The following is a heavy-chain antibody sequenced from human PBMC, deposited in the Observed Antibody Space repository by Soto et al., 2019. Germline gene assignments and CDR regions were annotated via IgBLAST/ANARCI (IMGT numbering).Heavy chain of an antibody. J-gene: IGHJ4*02. D-gene: IGHD2-2*01. V-gene: IGHV1-18*01. Sequence: GASVKVSCKASGYTYTSYGSSWVRQAPGQGLEWMGWISAYNGNTNYAQKLQGRVTMTTDTSTSTAYMELRSLRSDDTAVYYCARWSPYAHYFDYRGQGTLVTVSS. CDR1: GYTYTSYG. CDR2: ISAYNGNT. CDR3: ARWSPYAHYFDY.